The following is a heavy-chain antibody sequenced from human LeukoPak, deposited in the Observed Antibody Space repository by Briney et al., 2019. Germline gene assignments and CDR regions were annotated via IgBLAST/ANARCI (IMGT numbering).Heavy chain of an antibody. CDR3: AKDRIIVIPGPYSWLDS. D-gene: IGHD1-26*01. CDR1: GFTFNSYA. CDR2: ISYDGSNK. J-gene: IGHJ5*01. V-gene: IGHV3-30*04. Sequence: SGRSLRLSCAASGFTFNSYAMHWVRQAPGKGLEWVAVISYDGSNKYYADSVKGRFTISRDNSNNTLYLQMNRLRAEDTALYFCAKDRIIVIPGPYSWLDSWGQGALVTVSS.